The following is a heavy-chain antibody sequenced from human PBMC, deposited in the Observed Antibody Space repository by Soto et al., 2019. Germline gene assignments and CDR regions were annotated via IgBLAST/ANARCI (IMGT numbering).Heavy chain of an antibody. J-gene: IGHJ5*01. CDR1: GFTFSDHY. CDR3: TRGPNFRYLVTTWDS. D-gene: IGHD4-17*01. V-gene: IGHV3-72*01. Sequence: EVQLVESGGGLVQPGGSLRLSCVASGFTFSDHYMDWVRLTPGKGLEWVGRIRNKGNSYTTVYAASVKDRFTISRDDSKNSLYLQMNSLKTEDTAVYYCTRGPNFRYLVTTWDSWGQGTLVTVSS. CDR2: IRNKGNSYTT.